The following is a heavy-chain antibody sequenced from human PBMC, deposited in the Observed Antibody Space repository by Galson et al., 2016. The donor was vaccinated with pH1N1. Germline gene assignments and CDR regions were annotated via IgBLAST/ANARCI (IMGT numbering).Heavy chain of an antibody. Sequence: SVKVSCKASGYTFSNYGLTWVRQAPGQGLEWMGWISAYDGNTIYAQGFQGRVTMTTDTSTSTADMELGSLRPDDTAIYYCARDRGALAIWGQGTMVTVSS. J-gene: IGHJ3*02. CDR3: ARDRGALAI. CDR1: GYTFSNYG. D-gene: IGHD3-10*01. CDR2: ISAYDGNT. V-gene: IGHV1-18*01.